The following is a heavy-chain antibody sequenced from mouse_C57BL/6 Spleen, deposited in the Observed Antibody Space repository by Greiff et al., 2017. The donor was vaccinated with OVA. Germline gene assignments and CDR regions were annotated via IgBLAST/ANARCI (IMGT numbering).Heavy chain of an antibody. CDR2: IYPGSGST. D-gene: IGHD2-1*01. V-gene: IGHV1-55*01. Sequence: QVQLKQPGAELVKPGASVKMSCKASGYTFTSYWITWVKQRPGQGLEWIGDIYPGSGSTNYNEKFKSKATLTVDTSSSTAYMQLSSLTSEDSAVYYCARFAIYYAHFDYWGQGTTLTVSS. J-gene: IGHJ2*01. CDR3: ARFAIYYAHFDY. CDR1: GYTFTSYW.